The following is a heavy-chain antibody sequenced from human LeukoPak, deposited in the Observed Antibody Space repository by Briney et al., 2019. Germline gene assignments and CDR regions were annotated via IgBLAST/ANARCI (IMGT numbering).Heavy chain of an antibody. J-gene: IGHJ4*02. CDR3: AREWIGGFDY. D-gene: IGHD3-3*01. CDR1: GFTFSSYA. V-gene: IGHV3-30*04. Sequence: GGSLRLSCAASGFTFSSYAMHWVRQAPGKGLEWVAVISYDGSNKYYADSVKGRFTISRDNSKNTLYLQMNSPRAEDTAVYYCAREWIGGFDYWGQGTLVTVSS. CDR2: ISYDGSNK.